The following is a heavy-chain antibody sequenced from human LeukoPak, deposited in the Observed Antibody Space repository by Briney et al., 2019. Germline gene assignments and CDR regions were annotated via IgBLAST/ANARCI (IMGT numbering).Heavy chain of an antibody. CDR1: GGSISSSSYY. D-gene: IGHD3-16*02. CDR3: ARGMRLYDYVWGSYRHNWFDP. J-gene: IGHJ5*02. CDR2: IYYSGST. V-gene: IGHV4-39*01. Sequence: PSETLSLTCTVSGGSISSSSYYWGWIRQPPGKGLEWIGSIYYSGSTYYNPSLKSRVTISVDTSTNQFSLKLSSVTAADTAVYYCARGMRLYDYVWGSYRHNWFDPWGQGTLVTVSS.